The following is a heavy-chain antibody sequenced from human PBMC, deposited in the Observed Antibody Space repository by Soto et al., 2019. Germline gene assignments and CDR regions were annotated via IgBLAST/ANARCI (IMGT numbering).Heavy chain of an antibody. CDR3: AKVVRYYYDSSGYYFDY. D-gene: IGHD3-22*01. V-gene: IGHV3-23*01. CDR1: GFTFSSYA. Sequence: PXESLRLSCAASGFTFSSYAMSGVRQAPGKGLEWVSAISGSGGSTYYADSVKGRFTISRDNSKNTLYLQMNSLRAEDTAVYYCAKVVRYYYDSSGYYFDYWGQGTLVTVSS. CDR2: ISGSGGST. J-gene: IGHJ4*02.